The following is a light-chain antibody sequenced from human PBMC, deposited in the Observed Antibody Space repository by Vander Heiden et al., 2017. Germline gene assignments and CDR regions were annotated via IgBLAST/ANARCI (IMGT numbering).Light chain of an antibody. V-gene: IGKV1-5*03. CDR2: KAS. CDR3: QQYNSYSLYT. CDR1: QSINSW. J-gene: IGKJ2*01. Sequence: DIQMTQSPSTLSASVGDRVTITCRASQSINSWLAWYQQKPGKAPKLLIYKASSLQSGVPSRFSGSGSGTEFNLTISSLQPDDFATYYCQQYNSYSLYTFGQGTKLEIK.